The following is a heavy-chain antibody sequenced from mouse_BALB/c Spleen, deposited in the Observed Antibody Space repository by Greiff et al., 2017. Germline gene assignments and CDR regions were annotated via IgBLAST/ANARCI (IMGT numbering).Heavy chain of an antibody. CDR3: ARFGYYGDY. D-gene: IGHD2-3*01. J-gene: IGHJ4*01. Sequence: QVQLQQPGAELVKPGASVKLSCKASGYTFTSYWMHWVKQRPGQGLEWIGEIDPSDSYTNYNQKFKGKATLTVDKSSSTAYMQLSSLTSEDSAVYYCARFGYYGDYWGQGTSVTVSS. CDR2: IDPSDSYT. CDR1: GYTFTSYW. V-gene: IGHV1-69*02.